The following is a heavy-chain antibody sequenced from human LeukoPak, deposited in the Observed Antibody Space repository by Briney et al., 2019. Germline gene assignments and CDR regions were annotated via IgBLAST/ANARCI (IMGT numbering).Heavy chain of an antibody. Sequence: SDTLSLTCTVSGGSISSYYWRWIRQPAGKGLEWIGRIYTSGSTNYNPPLKSRVTMSVDTSKNQFSLKLSAGTAADRAVYYGARDEDGDYFYYWGQGTLVTVSS. CDR1: GGSISSYY. D-gene: IGHD4-17*01. CDR3: ARDEDGDYFYY. V-gene: IGHV4-4*07. CDR2: IYTSGST. J-gene: IGHJ4*02.